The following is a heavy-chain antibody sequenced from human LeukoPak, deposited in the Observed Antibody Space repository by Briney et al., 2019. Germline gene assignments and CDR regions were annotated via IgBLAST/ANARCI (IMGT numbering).Heavy chain of an antibody. CDR1: GFTFSSYA. Sequence: GGSLRLSCAAPGFTFSSYAMSWVRQAPGKGLEWVSAISGSGVSTYYADSVKGRFTTSRDNSKNTLYLQMNSLRAEDTTVYYCAKAGGSGSYYVSYYFDCWGQGTLVTVCS. D-gene: IGHD1-26*01. V-gene: IGHV3-23*01. CDR3: AKAGGSGSYYVSYYFDC. J-gene: IGHJ4*02. CDR2: ISGSGVST.